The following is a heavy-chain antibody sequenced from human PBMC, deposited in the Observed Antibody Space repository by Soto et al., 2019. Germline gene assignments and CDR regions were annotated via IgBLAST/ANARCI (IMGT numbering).Heavy chain of an antibody. Sequence: HPGGSLRLSCAASGFTFSNYDMGWVRQAPGKGLEWVSAIRDTGGSTYSADSVKGRFTISRDNSRNTLYLQMNSLRADDTAVYFCARRRDASGSYFDYWGRGTLVTVYS. D-gene: IGHD3-10*01. J-gene: IGHJ4*02. CDR2: IRDTGGST. V-gene: IGHV3-23*01. CDR3: ARRRDASGSYFDY. CDR1: GFTFSNYD.